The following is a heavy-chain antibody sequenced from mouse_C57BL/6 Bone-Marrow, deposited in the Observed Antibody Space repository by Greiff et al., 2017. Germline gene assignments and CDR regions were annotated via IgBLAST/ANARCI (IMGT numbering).Heavy chain of an antibody. V-gene: IGHV14-4*01. Sequence: EVQLQQSGAELVRPGASVKLSCTASGFNIQDDYMHWVKQRPEQGLEWIGWIDPENGDTEYASKFQGKATITADTSSNTAYLQLSSLTSEDTAVYYCTTTMIMDYAMDYWGQGTSVTVSS. CDR2: IDPENGDT. J-gene: IGHJ4*01. CDR1: GFNIQDDY. D-gene: IGHD2-4*01. CDR3: TTTMIMDYAMDY.